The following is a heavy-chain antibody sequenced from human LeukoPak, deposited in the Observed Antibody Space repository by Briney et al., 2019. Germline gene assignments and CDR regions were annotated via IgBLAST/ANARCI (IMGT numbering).Heavy chain of an antibody. CDR1: GFTFSSHG. D-gene: IGHD5-24*01. Sequence: GGSLRLSCVASGFTFSSHGMNWVRQAPGKGLEWVSGIIPSGHTTYYADSVRGRFTISRDNSRNTVYLQMNSLRAEDTAVNYCAKDDRWLQFCCWGQGTLVAVSA. CDR2: IIPSGHTT. V-gene: IGHV3-23*01. J-gene: IGHJ4*02. CDR3: AKDDRWLQFCC.